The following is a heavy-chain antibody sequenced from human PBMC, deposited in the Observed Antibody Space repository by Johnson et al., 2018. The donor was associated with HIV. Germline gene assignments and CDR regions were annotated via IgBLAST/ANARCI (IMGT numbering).Heavy chain of an antibody. CDR1: GFTVSSNY. V-gene: IGHV3-30-3*01. D-gene: IGHD1-14*01. CDR2: ISYDGSNK. CDR3: ALRFNRNAFDI. J-gene: IGHJ3*02. Sequence: VQLVESGGGLIQPGGSLRLSCAASGFTVSSNYMSWVRQAPGKGLEWVAVISYDGSNKYYADSVKGRFTISRDNSKNTLFLQMHSLRAEDTAVYYCALRFNRNAFDIWGQGTMVTVSS.